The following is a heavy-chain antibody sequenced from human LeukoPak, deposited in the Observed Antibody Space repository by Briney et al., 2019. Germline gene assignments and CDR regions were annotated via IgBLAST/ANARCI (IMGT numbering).Heavy chain of an antibody. CDR2: IRYDGSNK. J-gene: IGHJ3*02. V-gene: IGHV3-30*02. Sequence: PGGSLRLSCAASGFTFSSYGMHWVRQAPGKGLEWVAFIRYDGSNKYYADSVKGRFTIPRDNSKNTLYLQMNSLRAEDTAVYYCAKDSPSSTGLDAFDIWGQGTMVTVSS. CDR3: AKDSPSSTGLDAFDI. D-gene: IGHD4-17*01. CDR1: GFTFSSYG.